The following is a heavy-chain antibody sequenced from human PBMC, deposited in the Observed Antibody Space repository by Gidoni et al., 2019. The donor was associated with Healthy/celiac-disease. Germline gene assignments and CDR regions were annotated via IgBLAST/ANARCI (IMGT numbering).Heavy chain of an antibody. CDR1: VGSISSSSYY. J-gene: IGHJ3*02. CDR2: IYYSGST. Sequence: QLQLQESGPGLVKPSETLSLTCTVSVGSISSSSYYWGWIRQPPGKGLEWIGSIYYSGSTYYNPSLKSRVTISVDTSKNQFSLKLSSVTAADTAVYYCAEHDSSGFAFDIWGQGTMVTVSS. CDR3: AEHDSSGFAFDI. V-gene: IGHV4-39*07. D-gene: IGHD3-22*01.